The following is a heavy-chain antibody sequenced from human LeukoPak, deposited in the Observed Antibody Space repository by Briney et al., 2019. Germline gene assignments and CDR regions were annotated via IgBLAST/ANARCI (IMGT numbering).Heavy chain of an antibody. CDR2: MNPNSGNT. CDR3: ARGVEMATIRYYYGMDV. J-gene: IGHJ6*02. CDR1: GYTFTSYD. D-gene: IGHD5-24*01. Sequence: ASVKVSCKASGYTFTSYDINWVRQATGQGLEWMGWMNPNSGNTGYAQKFQGRVTITRNTSISTAYMELSSLRSEDTAVYYCARGVEMATIRYYYGMDVWGQGTTVTVSS. V-gene: IGHV1-8*03.